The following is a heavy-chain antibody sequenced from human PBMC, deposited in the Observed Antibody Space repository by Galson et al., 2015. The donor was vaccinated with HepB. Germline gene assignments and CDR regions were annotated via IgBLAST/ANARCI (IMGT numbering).Heavy chain of an antibody. V-gene: IGHV1-69*13. CDR1: GVTFSNFA. CDR2: IIPMFGVL. J-gene: IGHJ4*02. CDR3: ARPNMDHEGSYCFDY. Sequence: SVKVSCKASGVTFSNFAISWVRQAPGQGLEWMGSIIPMFGVLHLARKFQGRVTMTADASTNTAYTELSSLRSEDTAVYFCARPNMDHEGSYCFDYWGQGTPVTVSS. D-gene: IGHD3-10*01.